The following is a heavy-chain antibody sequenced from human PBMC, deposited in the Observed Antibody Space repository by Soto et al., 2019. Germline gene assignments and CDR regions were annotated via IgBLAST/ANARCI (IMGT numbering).Heavy chain of an antibody. CDR1: GFTFRSYS. V-gene: IGHV3-23*01. CDR3: AKDPPYRMYYLQQ. J-gene: IGHJ1*01. Sequence: GGAGRLSGAVSGFTFRSYSMHWVGQSPGEGVEWMSYISRFGTTAYADPVKGRCTISRDNSQNTLYLQMNSLRAEDTAIYYWAKDPPYRMYYLQQWGQGTPVTVSS. CDR2: ISRFGTT. D-gene: IGHD1-26*01.